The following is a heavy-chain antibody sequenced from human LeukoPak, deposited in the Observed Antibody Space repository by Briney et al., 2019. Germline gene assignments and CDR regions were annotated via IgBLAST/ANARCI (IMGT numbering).Heavy chain of an antibody. CDR1: GLTLGGHD. J-gene: IGHJ4*02. CDR2: VSAGHHA. Sequence: GGSLRLSCTASGLTLGGHDMHWVRQTTGDGLEWVAAVSAGHHAFYAGSVKGRFTVSREDAKNSLYLQMNSLRAGDTAVYDCVREARGYHYTYFDYWGQGSLATVSS. D-gene: IGHD5-18*01. V-gene: IGHV3-13*01. CDR3: VREARGYHYTYFDY.